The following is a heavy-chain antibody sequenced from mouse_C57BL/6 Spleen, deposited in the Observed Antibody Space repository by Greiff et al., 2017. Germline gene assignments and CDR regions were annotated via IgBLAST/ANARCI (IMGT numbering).Heavy chain of an antibody. V-gene: IGHV3-6*01. D-gene: IGHD1-1*01. CDR2: ISYDGSN. Sequence: EVKLMESGPGLVKPSQSLSLTCSVTGYSITSGYYWNWIRQFPGNKLEWMGYISYDGSNNYNPSLKNRISIPRDTSKNQFFLKLNSVTTEDTATYYCARDPSYYYGRSYWYFDVWGTGTTVSVSS. CDR1: GYSITSGYY. J-gene: IGHJ1*03. CDR3: ARDPSYYYGRSYWYFDV.